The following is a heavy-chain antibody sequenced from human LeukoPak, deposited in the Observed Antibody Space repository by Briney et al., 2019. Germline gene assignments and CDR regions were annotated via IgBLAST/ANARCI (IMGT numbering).Heavy chain of an antibody. CDR2: INPNSGGT. D-gene: IGHD3-22*01. J-gene: IGHJ4*02. CDR1: GYTFTGYY. CDR3: ARDYYDSSGYYPDY. Sequence: ASVKVSCKASGYTFTGYYLPWVRQPPGQGLGWMGWINPNSGGTNYAQKFQGRVTMTRDTSISTAYMELSRLRSDDTAVYYCARDYYDSSGYYPDYWGQGTLVTVSS. V-gene: IGHV1-2*02.